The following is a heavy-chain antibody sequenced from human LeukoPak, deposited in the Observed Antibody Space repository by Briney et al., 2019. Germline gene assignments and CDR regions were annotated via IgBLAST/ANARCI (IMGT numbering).Heavy chain of an antibody. CDR3: TRQWGYCSSTSCYNWFDP. Sequence: PGGSLRLSCVASGFTFSSYAMSWVRQAPGKGLEWVSAISGSGGSTYYADSVKGRFTISRDDSKNTAYLQMNSLKTEDTAVYYCTRQWGYCSSTSCYNWFDPWGQGTLVTVSS. CDR1: GFTFSSYA. V-gene: IGHV3-23*01. J-gene: IGHJ5*02. D-gene: IGHD2-2*01. CDR2: ISGSGGST.